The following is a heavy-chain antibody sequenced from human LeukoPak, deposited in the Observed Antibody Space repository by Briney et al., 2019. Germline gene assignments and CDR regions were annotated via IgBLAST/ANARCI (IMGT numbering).Heavy chain of an antibody. CDR2: IRYDGSNK. CDR3: AKDRSRLIVSLDY. CDR1: GFTFSSYG. V-gene: IGHV3-30*02. D-gene: IGHD3-22*01. J-gene: IGHJ4*02. Sequence: GGSLRLSCAASGFTFSSYGMHWVRQAPGKGLEWVAFIRYDGSNKYYADSVKGRFTISRDNSKNTLYLQMNSLRAEDTAVYYCAKDRSRLIVSLDYWGQGTLVTVSS.